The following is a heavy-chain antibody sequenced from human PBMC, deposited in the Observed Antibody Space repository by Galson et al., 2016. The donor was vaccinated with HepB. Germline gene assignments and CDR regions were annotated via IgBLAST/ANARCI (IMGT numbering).Heavy chain of an antibody. CDR2: INAANGDT. CDR1: GYTFTSHQ. Sequence: SCKASGYTFTSHQIHWVRQAPGQRLEWMGWINAANGDTKYSQRFQDRATITRDTSASTAYMELSSLRSEDTALYYCTRDISHTYYGDFDYWGQGTLVTVSS. J-gene: IGHJ4*02. CDR3: TRDISHTYYGDFDY. D-gene: IGHD1-26*01. V-gene: IGHV1-3*01.